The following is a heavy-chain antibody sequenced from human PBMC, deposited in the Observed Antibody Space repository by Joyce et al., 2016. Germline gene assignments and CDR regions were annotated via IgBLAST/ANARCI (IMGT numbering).Heavy chain of an antibody. CDR1: GFPFENYT. D-gene: IGHD2-15*01. Sequence: EEQLVESGGNLVEPGGALRIHCEASGFPFENYTRGGVRQPQGERRDGVANLSRSSATIEFADSLRDRFSIARDNDKKSLYLYMHSLRDEDTALYFCTRQYCSGGNCFWYFDLWGRGTRVTVSS. CDR2: LSRSSATI. J-gene: IGHJ2*01. CDR3: TRQYCSGGNCFWYFDL. V-gene: IGHV3-48*02.